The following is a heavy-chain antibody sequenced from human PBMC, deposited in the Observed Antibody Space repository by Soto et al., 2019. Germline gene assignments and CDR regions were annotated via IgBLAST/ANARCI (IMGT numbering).Heavy chain of an antibody. Sequence: PGGSLRLSCAASGFTFSTYAMSWVRQAPGKGLEWVSTIDNSGGITYYADSVKGRFTISRDNSKNTLYLQMNSLRAEDTAVYYCAKGGYNCGFPFDCWGQGTLVNVSS. J-gene: IGHJ4*02. CDR3: AKGGYNCGFPFDC. D-gene: IGHD5-18*01. CDR1: GFTFSTYA. V-gene: IGHV3-23*05. CDR2: IDNSGGIT.